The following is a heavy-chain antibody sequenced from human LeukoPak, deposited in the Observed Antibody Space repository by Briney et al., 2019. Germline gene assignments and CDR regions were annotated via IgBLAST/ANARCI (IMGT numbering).Heavy chain of an antibody. D-gene: IGHD3-10*01. Sequence: SETLSLTCAVYGGSFSGHYWIWIRQPPGKGLEWMGEINHSGSTNYNPSLKSRATISVDTCKNQFSLNLRSVILADTPVYYCAREITMVRGVIPYYYYYMDVWGKGTTVTVSS. V-gene: IGHV4-34*01. J-gene: IGHJ6*03. CDR1: GGSFSGHY. CDR3: AREITMVRGVIPYYYYYMDV. CDR2: INHSGST.